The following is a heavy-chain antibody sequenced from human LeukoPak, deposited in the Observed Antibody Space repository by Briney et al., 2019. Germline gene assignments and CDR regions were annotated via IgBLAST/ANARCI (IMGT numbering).Heavy chain of an antibody. CDR2: INPNSGGT. D-gene: IGHD6-13*01. CDR1: GYTFTGYY. Sequence: GASVKVSCKASGYTFTGYYMHWVRQAPGQGPEWMGWINPNSGGTNYAQKFQGRVTMTRDTSISTAYMELSRLRSDDTAVYYCARDRGSSSWSNWFDPWGQGTLVTVSS. J-gene: IGHJ5*02. V-gene: IGHV1-2*02. CDR3: ARDRGSSSWSNWFDP.